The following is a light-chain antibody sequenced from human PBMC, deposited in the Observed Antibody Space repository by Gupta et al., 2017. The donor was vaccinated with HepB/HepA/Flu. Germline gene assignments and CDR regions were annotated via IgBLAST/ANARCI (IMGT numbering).Light chain of an antibody. Sequence: QSALTQPASVSGSRGQSITVSCTGTSNDIGGDNYVSWYQQHPGKAPKLIIYDVSNRASGVSNRFSGSKSGNTASLTISGLQAEDEAQYYCSSYIFSSYWFFGGGTKVTVL. CDR2: DVS. CDR3: SSYIFSSYWF. J-gene: IGLJ3*02. V-gene: IGLV2-14*03. CDR1: SNDIGGDNY.